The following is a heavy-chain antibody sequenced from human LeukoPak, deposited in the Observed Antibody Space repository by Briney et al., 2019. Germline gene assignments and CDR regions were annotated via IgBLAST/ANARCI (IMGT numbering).Heavy chain of an antibody. CDR1: GGFVTSQEYY. CDR3: AAYDVSTGRPLDP. CDR2: AFYGGST. V-gene: IGHV4-39*01. Sequence: PSETLSLTCSVSGGFVTSQEYYWAWIRQPPGRGLEWIGAAFYGGSTYYNPSLKSRATISVDTSQNQFSLKLTSVTAADTAAFYSAAYDVSTGRPLDPWGQGTLVTVSS. J-gene: IGHJ5*02. D-gene: IGHD3/OR15-3a*01.